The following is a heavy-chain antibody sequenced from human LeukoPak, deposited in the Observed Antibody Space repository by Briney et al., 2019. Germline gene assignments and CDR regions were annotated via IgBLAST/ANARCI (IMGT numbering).Heavy chain of an antibody. CDR1: GITLSNYG. CDR3: AREGRYITIFGVANSWFDP. Sequence: GGSLRLSCVVSGITLSNYGMSWVRQAPGKGLEWVSGISERGGSTNYADSVKGRFIISRDNSKNTMYLQMNSLRAEDTAVYYCAREGRYITIFGVANSWFDPWGQGTLVTVSS. CDR2: ISERGGST. D-gene: IGHD3-3*01. J-gene: IGHJ5*02. V-gene: IGHV3-23*01.